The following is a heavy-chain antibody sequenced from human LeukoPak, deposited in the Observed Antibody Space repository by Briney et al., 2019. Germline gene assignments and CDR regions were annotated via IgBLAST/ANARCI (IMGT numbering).Heavy chain of an antibody. D-gene: IGHD5-18*01. V-gene: IGHV3-21*01. CDR2: ISSSSSYI. CDR1: GFTFSSYS. CDR3: ARGIQLEGFDP. Sequence: GGSLRLSCAAPGFTFSSYSMNWVRQAPGKGLEWVSSISSSSSYIYYADSVKGRFTISRDNAKNSLYLQMNSLRAEDTAVYYCARGIQLEGFDPWGQGTLVTVSS. J-gene: IGHJ5*02.